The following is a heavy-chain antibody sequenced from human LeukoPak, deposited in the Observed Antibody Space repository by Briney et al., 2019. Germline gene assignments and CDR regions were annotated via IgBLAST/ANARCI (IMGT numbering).Heavy chain of an antibody. CDR2: ISGISGSTT. CDR1: GFNFADHA. J-gene: IGHJ6*02. CDR3: AKNYASGRGVPYAMDV. V-gene: IGHV3-23*01. D-gene: IGHD3-10*01. Sequence: QPGGSLRLSCAAFGFNFADHAMRWVRQAPGKGLEWVSAISGISGSTTIYADSVKGRFAVSRDNSRNTLFLQMNSLRAEDTAVYYCAKNYASGRGVPYAMDVWGQGTTVTVAS.